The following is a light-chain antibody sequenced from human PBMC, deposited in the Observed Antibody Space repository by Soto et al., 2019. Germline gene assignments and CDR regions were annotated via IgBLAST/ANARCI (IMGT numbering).Light chain of an antibody. CDR3: QQYNNWPRT. CDR2: GAP. CDR1: QSVSSN. J-gene: IGKJ2*01. Sequence: EIVMTQSPATLSVSPGERATVSCRASQSVSSNLAWYQQKPGQAPRLLIYGAPTRATGIPARFSGSGSGTEFTLTIGSLQSEDFAVYYCQQYNNWPRTFGQGTKLEIK. V-gene: IGKV3-15*01.